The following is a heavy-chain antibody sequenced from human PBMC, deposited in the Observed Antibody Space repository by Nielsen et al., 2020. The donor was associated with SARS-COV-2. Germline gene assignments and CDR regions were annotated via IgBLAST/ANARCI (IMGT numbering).Heavy chain of an antibody. V-gene: IGHV3-7*01. CDR1: GFSFGSHW. CDR2: IDEDGSEN. Sequence: LKISCAGSGFSFGSHWMSWVRQAPGKGLEWVANIDEDGSENNYVDSVKGRFTISRDNAKNSLFLEMNSLGGEDTAVYYCARDGRQSGYDEHSWFDTWGQGTLVTVSS. D-gene: IGHD5-12*01. CDR3: ARDGRQSGYDEHSWFDT. J-gene: IGHJ5*02.